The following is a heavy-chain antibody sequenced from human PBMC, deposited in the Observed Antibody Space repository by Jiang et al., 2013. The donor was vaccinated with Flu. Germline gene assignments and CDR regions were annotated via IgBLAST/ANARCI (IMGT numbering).Heavy chain of an antibody. V-gene: IGHV4-59*01. CDR3: AESLSSSWYAFDY. Sequence: RQPPGKGLEWIGYIYYSGKHQLXPSLKSRVTISVDMSKNQFSLKLSSVTAADTAVYYCAESLSSSWYAFDYWGQGTLVTVSS. D-gene: IGHD6-13*01. J-gene: IGHJ4*02. CDR2: IYYSGKH.